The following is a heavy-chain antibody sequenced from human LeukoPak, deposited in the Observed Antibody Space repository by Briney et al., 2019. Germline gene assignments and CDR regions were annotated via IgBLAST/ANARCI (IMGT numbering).Heavy chain of an antibody. J-gene: IGHJ4*02. Sequence: SETLSLTCTVSGGSISSGGYYWSWIGQHPGKGLEWIGYIYYSGSTYYNPSLRSRVTISVDTSKNQFSLKLSSVTAADTAVYYCARDQLAFNPYFDSWGQGTLVTVSS. CDR1: GGSISSGGYY. V-gene: IGHV4-31*03. CDR3: ARDQLAFNPYFDS. CDR2: IYYSGST. D-gene: IGHD1-1*01.